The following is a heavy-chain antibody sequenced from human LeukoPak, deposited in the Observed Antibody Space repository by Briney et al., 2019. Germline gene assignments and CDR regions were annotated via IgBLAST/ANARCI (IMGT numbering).Heavy chain of an antibody. CDR2: IKSKVNGGTI. V-gene: IGHV3-15*03. CDR1: GFTYNNIW. Sequence: PGGSLRLSCVDSGFTYNNIWMTWVRQAPGKGLEWVGRIKSKVNGGTIDYAAGVKDRFTISRDDSESTLYLQMNNLKIEDTAVYYCTVNYGDDRPIYWGQGALVTVSS. J-gene: IGHJ4*02. D-gene: IGHD4/OR15-4a*01. CDR3: TVNYGDDRPIY.